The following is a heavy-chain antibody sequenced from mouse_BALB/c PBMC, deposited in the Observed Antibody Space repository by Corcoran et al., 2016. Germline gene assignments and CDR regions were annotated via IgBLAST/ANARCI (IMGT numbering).Heavy chain of an antibody. CDR1: GYTFSSYW. J-gene: IGHJ2*01. Sequence: QVRLQQDGAELMKAAASLKISCTATGYTFSSYWLEWVKRRPGHGLEWIGEILPGSGSTNYNEKFKGKATFTADTSSNTPYMQLSSLTSEDSAVYYCARRATDHYFDYWGQGTTLTVSS. V-gene: IGHV1-9*01. CDR2: ILPGSGST. D-gene: IGHD3-1*01. CDR3: ARRATDHYFDY.